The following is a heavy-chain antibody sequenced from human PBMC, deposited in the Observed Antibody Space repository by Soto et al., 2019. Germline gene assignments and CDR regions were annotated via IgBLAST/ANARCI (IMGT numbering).Heavy chain of an antibody. J-gene: IGHJ6*02. CDR2: MYYRGST. D-gene: IGHD6-19*01. CDR3: ARAVFRYSSSTTSYYYGLDV. Sequence: SETLSLTCTVSGGSISSYYWSWVRQPPGKGLEWIGYMYYRGSTNYNPSLKSRVTISVDTSKNQLSLKLNSATAADTAVYYCARAVFRYSSSTTSYYYGLDVWGQGTTVTVSS. CDR1: GGSISSYY. V-gene: IGHV4-59*08.